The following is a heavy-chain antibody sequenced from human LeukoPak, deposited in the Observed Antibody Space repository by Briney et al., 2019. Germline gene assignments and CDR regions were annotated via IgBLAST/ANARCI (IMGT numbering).Heavy chain of an antibody. J-gene: IGHJ5*02. CDR2: ISAYNGNT. CDR3: ASWPSRATMVVTPP. Sequence: ASVKVSCKASGYTFTSYGISWVRQAPGQGLEWMGWISAYNGNTNYAQKLQGRVTMTTDTSTSTAYMELRSLRSDDTAVYYCASWPSRATMVVTPPGGQGTLVTVSS. D-gene: IGHD4-23*01. CDR1: GYTFTSYG. V-gene: IGHV1-18*01.